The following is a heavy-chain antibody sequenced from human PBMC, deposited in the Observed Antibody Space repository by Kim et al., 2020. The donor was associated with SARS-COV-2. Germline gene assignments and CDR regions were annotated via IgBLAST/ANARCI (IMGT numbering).Heavy chain of an antibody. CDR1: GFTFDDYG. CDR3: AREAYCSSTSCRILTLATAKHYYYYGMDV. CDR2: INWNGGST. Sequence: GGSLRLSCAASGFTFDDYGMSWVRQAPGKGLEWVSGINWNGGSTGYADSVKGRFTISRDNAKNSLYLQMNSLRAEDTALYHCAREAYCSSTSCRILTLATAKHYYYYGMDVWGQGTTVTVSS. D-gene: IGHD2-2*01. V-gene: IGHV3-20*01. J-gene: IGHJ6*02.